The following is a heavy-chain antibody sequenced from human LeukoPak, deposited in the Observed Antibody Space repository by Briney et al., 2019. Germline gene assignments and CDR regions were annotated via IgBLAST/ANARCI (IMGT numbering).Heavy chain of an antibody. J-gene: IGHJ5*02. CDR2: IYHSGST. V-gene: IGHV4-38-2*02. CDR3: ARAERATTGVRFDP. D-gene: IGHD3-10*01. Sequence: SETLSLTCTVSGYSISSGYYWGWIRQPPGKGLEWIGSIYHSGSTYYNPSLKSRVTISVDTSKNQFSLKLSSVTAADTAVYYCARAERATTGVRFDPWGQGTLVTVSS. CDR1: GYSISSGYY.